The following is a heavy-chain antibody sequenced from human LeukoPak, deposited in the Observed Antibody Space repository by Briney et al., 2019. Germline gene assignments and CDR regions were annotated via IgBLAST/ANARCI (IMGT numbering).Heavy chain of an antibody. J-gene: IGHJ5*02. CDR2: IIPIFGIA. CDR3: ARTVTTASGLVSSVNWFDP. V-gene: IGHV1-69*04. CDR1: GGTFSSYA. D-gene: IGHD4-17*01. Sequence: SVKVSCKASGGTFSSYAISWVRQASGQGLEWMGRIIPIFGIANYAQKFQGRVTITADKSTSTAYMELSSLRSEDTAVYYCARTVTTASGLVSSVNWFDPWGQGTLVTVSS.